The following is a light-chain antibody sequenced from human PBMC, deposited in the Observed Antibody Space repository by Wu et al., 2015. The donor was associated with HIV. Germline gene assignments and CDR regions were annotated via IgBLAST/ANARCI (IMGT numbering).Light chain of an antibody. CDR2: GAS. V-gene: IGKV3-15*01. CDR3: QQYDSRPYT. J-gene: IGKJ2*01. CDR1: QSVRAN. Sequence: ILMTQSSATLSVSPGQRVTLSCRASQSVRANVAWYQHKRGQSPRLVISGASSRATGIPARFSGSGSGTDFTLTISGLQSEDFAVYFCQQYDSRPYTFGQGTKVEI.